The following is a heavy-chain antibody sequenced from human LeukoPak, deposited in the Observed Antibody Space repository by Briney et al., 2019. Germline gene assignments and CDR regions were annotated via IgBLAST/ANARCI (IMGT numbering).Heavy chain of an antibody. CDR2: IKTKGDGGTT. J-gene: IGHJ4*02. Sequence: TGGSLRLSCAASGFTFSSYAMSWVRQAPGKGLEWIGRIKTKGDGGTTDYAAPVKGRFTISRDDSKNTVYLQMNSLKIEDTAVYSCATPGRRWDYFDFWGRGTLVTVSP. CDR1: GFTFSSYA. CDR3: ATPGRRWDYFDF. V-gene: IGHV3-15*01. D-gene: IGHD5-24*01.